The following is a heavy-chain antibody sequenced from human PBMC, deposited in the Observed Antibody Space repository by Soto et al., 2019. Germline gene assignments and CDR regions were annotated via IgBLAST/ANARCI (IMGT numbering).Heavy chain of an antibody. Sequence: ASVKVSCKASGYTFTSYDNNWVRQATGQGLEWMGWMNPNSGNTGYAQKFQGRVTMTRNTSISTAYMELSSLRSEDTAVYYCARADNFYYGMDVWGQGTTVTVSS. V-gene: IGHV1-8*01. J-gene: IGHJ6*02. CDR2: MNPNSGNT. CDR3: ARADNFYYGMDV. CDR1: GYTFTSYD.